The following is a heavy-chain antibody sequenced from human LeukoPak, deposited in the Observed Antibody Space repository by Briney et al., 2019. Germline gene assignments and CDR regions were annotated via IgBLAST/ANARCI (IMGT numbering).Heavy chain of an antibody. D-gene: IGHD4-23*01. CDR3: ARVPPDYGGNSERPHFDY. Sequence: GGSLRLSCAASGFTFSSYSMNWVRQAPGKGLEWVSSISSTSYYMYYADSVKGRFTISRDNAKNSLYLQMNSLRAEDTAVYYCARVPPDYGGNSERPHFDYWGQGTLVTVSS. J-gene: IGHJ4*02. CDR1: GFTFSSYS. CDR2: ISSTSYYM. V-gene: IGHV3-21*01.